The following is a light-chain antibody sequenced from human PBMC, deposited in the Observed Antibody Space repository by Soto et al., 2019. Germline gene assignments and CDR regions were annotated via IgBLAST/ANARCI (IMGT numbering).Light chain of an antibody. V-gene: IGKV3-15*01. CDR1: QSVSSF. CDR2: GAS. Sequence: EKVMTQSPATLSMSPGERATLSCRASQSVSSFLAWYQQKPGQAPRLLIYGASTRATGIPARFSGSGSGTEFTLTINSLQSEDFAVYYCQQYSNWPSWTFGQGTK. CDR3: QQYSNWPSWT. J-gene: IGKJ1*01.